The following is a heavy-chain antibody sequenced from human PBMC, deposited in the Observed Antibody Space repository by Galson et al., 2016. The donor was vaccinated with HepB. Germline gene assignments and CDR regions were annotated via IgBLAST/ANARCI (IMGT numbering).Heavy chain of an antibody. CDR1: GFSFRSHA. Sequence: SLRLSCAASGFSFRSHAMHWVRQAPGKGLEWVAVISHDGNNKYYADSVKGRFTISRDNSKNTLYVQMSSLRPEDTAVYYCARDRGRSSWYSNFDYWGQGNLVTVSS. CDR2: ISHDGNNK. V-gene: IGHV3-30-3*01. J-gene: IGHJ4*02. CDR3: ARDRGRSSWYSNFDY. D-gene: IGHD6-13*01.